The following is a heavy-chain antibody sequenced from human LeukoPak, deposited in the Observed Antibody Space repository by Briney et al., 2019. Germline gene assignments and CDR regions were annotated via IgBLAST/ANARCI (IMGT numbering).Heavy chain of an antibody. CDR2: IYYSGNT. CDR3: ARQGAGGRAFDI. D-gene: IGHD1-26*01. J-gene: IGHJ3*02. CDR1: GGSISSSSYY. V-gene: IGHV4-39*01. Sequence: SETLSLTCTVSGGSISSSSYYWGWIRQPPGKGLEWIGSIYYSGNTYYNPSLQSRVTISVDTSKNQFSLKLSSVTAADTAVYNCARQGAGGRAFDIWGQGTVVTVSS.